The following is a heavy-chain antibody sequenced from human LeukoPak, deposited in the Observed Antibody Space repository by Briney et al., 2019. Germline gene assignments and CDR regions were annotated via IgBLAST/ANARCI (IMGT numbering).Heavy chain of an antibody. D-gene: IGHD4/OR15-4a*01. Sequence: PSETLSLTCTVSGGSVSDYYWSWIRQPPGKGLEWIGYIYYSGSTNYNPSLKSRVTISLDTSKHLFSLKLTSVTAADTAVYYCASGRDQLTYFQYWGQGTLATVSS. CDR3: ASGRDQLTYFQY. CDR2: IYYSGST. CDR1: GGSVSDYY. J-gene: IGHJ1*01. V-gene: IGHV4-59*02.